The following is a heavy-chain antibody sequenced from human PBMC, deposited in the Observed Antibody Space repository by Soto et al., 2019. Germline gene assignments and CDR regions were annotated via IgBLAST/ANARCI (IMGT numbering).Heavy chain of an antibody. D-gene: IGHD3-16*01. CDR2: IYYSGST. J-gene: IGHJ5*02. V-gene: IGHV4-39*01. CDR3: ARHEYLDGWRSPDAKNWFDP. CDR1: GGSISSSSYY. Sequence: SETLSLTCTVSGGSISSSSYYWGWIRQPPGKGLEWIGSIYYSGSTYYNPSLKSRVTISVDTSKNQFSLKLSSVTAADTAVYYCARHEYLDGWRSPDAKNWFDPWGQGTLVTVSS.